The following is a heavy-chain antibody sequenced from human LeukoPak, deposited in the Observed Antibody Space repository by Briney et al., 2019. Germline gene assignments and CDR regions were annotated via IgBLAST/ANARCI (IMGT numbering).Heavy chain of an antibody. V-gene: IGHV3-64*01. Sequence: GGSLRLSCVASGFIFSRYSMHWVRQAPGKGLEYVSAINSNGDQTYYANSVKGRFTIYRDNSKNTLYLQMGSLRAEDMAVYYCARIGDVNYYDYWGQGTLVTVSS. CDR3: ARIGDVNYYDY. D-gene: IGHD3-16*01. J-gene: IGHJ4*02. CDR2: INSNGDQT. CDR1: GFIFSRYS.